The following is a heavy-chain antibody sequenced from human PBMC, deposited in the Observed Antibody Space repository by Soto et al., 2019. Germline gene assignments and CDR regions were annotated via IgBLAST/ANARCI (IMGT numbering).Heavy chain of an antibody. D-gene: IGHD3-10*01. J-gene: IGHJ4*02. CDR2: ISYDGSNK. CDR3: ANGHYYGSGSYYNNFGY. CDR1: GFTFSSYG. V-gene: IGHV3-30*18. Sequence: GGSLRLSCAASGFTFSSYGMHWVRQAPGKGLEWVAVISYDGSNKYYADSVKGRFTISRDNSKNTLYLQMNSLRAEDTAVYYCANGHYYGSGSYYNNFGYWGQGTLVTVSS.